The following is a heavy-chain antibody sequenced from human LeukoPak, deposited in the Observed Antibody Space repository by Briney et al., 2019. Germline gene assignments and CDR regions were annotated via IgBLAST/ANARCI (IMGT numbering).Heavy chain of an antibody. CDR3: ARISSGQKSVY. Sequence: HWASVKVSCKASGYTFTSYYMHWVRQAPGQGIEWMGIINPSGGSTSYTQKFQGRVTMTRDTSTSTVYMELSSLRSEDTAVYYCARISSGQKSVYWGQGTLVTVSS. CDR2: INPSGGST. D-gene: IGHD3-22*01. J-gene: IGHJ4*02. V-gene: IGHV1-46*01. CDR1: GYTFTSYY.